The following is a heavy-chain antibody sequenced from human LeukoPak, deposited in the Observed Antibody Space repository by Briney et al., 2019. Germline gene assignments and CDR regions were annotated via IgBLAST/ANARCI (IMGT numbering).Heavy chain of an antibody. D-gene: IGHD2-2*01. J-gene: IGHJ5*02. Sequence: GGSLRLSCAASGFSFGDYYMSWIREAPGKGLEWVSFISGTSSTTKYADSVKGRFTISRDNAKNSLYLQMNSLRAEDTAIYYCVRDTSLLVVVPPAHQDWYEPWGQGTLVTVSS. CDR2: ISGTSSTT. CDR3: VRDTSLLVVVPPAHQDWYEP. V-gene: IGHV3-11*06. CDR1: GFSFGDYY.